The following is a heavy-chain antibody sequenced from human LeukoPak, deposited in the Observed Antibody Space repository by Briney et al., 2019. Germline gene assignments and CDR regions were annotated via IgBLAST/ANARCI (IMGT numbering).Heavy chain of an antibody. J-gene: IGHJ5*02. D-gene: IGHD2-21*02. Sequence: ASVKVSCKVSGYTLTELSMHWVRQAPGKGLEWMGGFDPEDGETIYAQKSQGRVTMTEDTSTDTAYMELSSLRSEDTAVYYCATDRGDYGVNWFDPWGQGTLVTVSS. CDR1: GYTLTELS. V-gene: IGHV1-24*01. CDR2: FDPEDGET. CDR3: ATDRGDYGVNWFDP.